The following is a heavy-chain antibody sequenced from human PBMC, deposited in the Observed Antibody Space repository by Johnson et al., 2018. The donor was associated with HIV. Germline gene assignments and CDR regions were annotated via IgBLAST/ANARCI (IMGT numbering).Heavy chain of an antibody. V-gene: IGHV3-11*01. D-gene: IGHD6-19*01. CDR1: RFTFSDYY. J-gene: IGHJ3*02. CDR2: ISSSGGTT. Sequence: QVQLVESGGGLVKPGGSLRLSCAASRFTFSDYYMSWIRQTPGKGLEWVSYISSSGGTTYYADSVKGRFTISRDNSNNTLYLQMNSLRAEDTAVYYCARHKAVADAFDIWGQGTVVTVS. CDR3: ARHKAVADAFDI.